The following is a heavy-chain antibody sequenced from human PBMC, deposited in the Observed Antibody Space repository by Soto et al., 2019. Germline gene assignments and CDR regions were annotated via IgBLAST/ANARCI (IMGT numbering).Heavy chain of an antibody. CDR2: ISGSGGST. J-gene: IGHJ6*04. CDR3: AKGGYCSGGSCLLDV. D-gene: IGHD2-15*01. Sequence: GGSLRLSCASSGGTFSSYAMSWVRQAPGKGLEWVSAISGSGGSTYYADSVKGRFTISRDNSKNTLYLQMNSLRAEDTAVYYCAKGGYCSGGSCLLDVWGKGTTVTVSS. CDR1: GGTFSSYA. V-gene: IGHV3-23*01.